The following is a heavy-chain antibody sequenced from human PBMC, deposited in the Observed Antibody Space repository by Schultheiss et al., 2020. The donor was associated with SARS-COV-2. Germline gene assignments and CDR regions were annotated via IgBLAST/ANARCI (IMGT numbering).Heavy chain of an antibody. J-gene: IGHJ4*02. D-gene: IGHD1-26*01. CDR1: GGSISSYY. V-gene: IGHV4-59*08. CDR2: VYYTGSA. Sequence: SETLSLTCTVSGGSISSYYWSWIRQPPGKGLEWIGYVYYTGSANYNPSLKSRLTISVDTSKNHFSLKLSSAIAADTAVYHCARGTWELGKFDYWGQGTLVTVSS. CDR3: ARGTWELGKFDY.